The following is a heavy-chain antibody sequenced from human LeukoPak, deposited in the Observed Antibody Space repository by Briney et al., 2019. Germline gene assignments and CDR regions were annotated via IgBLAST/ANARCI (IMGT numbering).Heavy chain of an antibody. D-gene: IGHD2-15*01. V-gene: IGHV4-34*01. CDR3: ARGKDRSGGYIPYY. CDR1: GGPSRVTY. CDR2: INHSGST. J-gene: IGHJ4*02. Sequence: PSETLSLTCAVYGGPSRVTYWTGFARPPGKGRGWMGEINHSGSTNYNPSLKSRVTISVDTSKNQFSLKLSSVTAADTAVYYCARGKDRSGGYIPYYWGQGTLVTVSS.